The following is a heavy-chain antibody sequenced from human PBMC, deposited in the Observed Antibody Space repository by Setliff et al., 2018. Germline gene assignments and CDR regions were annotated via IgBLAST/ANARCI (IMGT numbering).Heavy chain of an antibody. CDR2: IDPNSGGT. CDR1: GGTFSSYA. J-gene: IGHJ4*02. CDR3: ASSSGWSYYFDY. D-gene: IGHD6-19*01. Sequence: ASVKVSCKASGGTFSSYAISWVRQAPGQGLEWMGWIDPNSGGTNYAQKFQGRVTMTRDTSISTAYMELSRLRSDDTAVYYCASSSGWSYYFDYWGQGTLVTVSS. V-gene: IGHV1-2*02.